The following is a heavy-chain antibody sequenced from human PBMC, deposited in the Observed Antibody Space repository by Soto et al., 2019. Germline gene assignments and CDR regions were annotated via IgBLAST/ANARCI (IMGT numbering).Heavy chain of an antibody. CDR1: GFTFSTYA. J-gene: IGHJ6*03. V-gene: IGHV3-23*01. CDR3: AKVGSYSLHYYYYYMDV. CDR2: ISGSGVST. Sequence: GGSLRLSCAASGFTFSTYAMSWVRQAPGKGLEWVSTISGSGVSTYYADSVKGRFTISRDNSKNTLFLQMNSLRVEDTAVYYCAKVGSYSLHYYYYYMDVWGKGTTVTVSS. D-gene: IGHD6-13*01.